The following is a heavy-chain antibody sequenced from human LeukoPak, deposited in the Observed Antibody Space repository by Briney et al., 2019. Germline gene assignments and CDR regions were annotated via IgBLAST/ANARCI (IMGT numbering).Heavy chain of an antibody. V-gene: IGHV4-34*01. D-gene: IGHD3-10*01. CDR1: GGPFSGYY. J-gene: IGHJ4*02. Sequence: SETLSLTCAVYGGPFSGYYWSWIRQPPGKGLEWIGEINHSGSTNYNPSLKSRVTISVDTSKNQFSLKLSSVTAADTAVYYCARESPGATYYYGSGSYPLYYFDYWGQGTLVTVSS. CDR3: ARESPGATYYYGSGSYPLYYFDY. CDR2: INHSGST.